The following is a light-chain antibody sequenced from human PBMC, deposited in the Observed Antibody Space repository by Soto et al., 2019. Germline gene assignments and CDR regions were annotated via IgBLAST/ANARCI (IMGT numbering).Light chain of an antibody. CDR3: QQSPGT. Sequence: EIVLTQSPGTLSLSPGERATLSCRASQSVSSSYLAWYQQKPGQAPRLLIYGASSRATGIPDRFSGSGSGTDFTLTISRLEPEDFAVYYCQQSPGTFGQGTKVEIK. J-gene: IGKJ1*01. CDR2: GAS. CDR1: QSVSSSY. V-gene: IGKV3-20*01.